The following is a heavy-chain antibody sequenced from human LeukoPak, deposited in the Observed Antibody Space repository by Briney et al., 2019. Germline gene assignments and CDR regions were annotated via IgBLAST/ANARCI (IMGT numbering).Heavy chain of an antibody. CDR2: INHSGST. CDR1: GGSFSGYY. J-gene: IGHJ6*03. CDR3: ARSISYPYYYYYMDV. V-gene: IGHV4-34*01. Sequence: PSETLSLTCAVYGGSFSGYYWSWIRQPPGKGLEWIGEINHSGSTNYNPSLKSRVTISVDTSKNQFSLKLSSVTAADTAVYYCARSISYPYYYYYMDVWGKGTTVTISS. D-gene: IGHD1-14*01.